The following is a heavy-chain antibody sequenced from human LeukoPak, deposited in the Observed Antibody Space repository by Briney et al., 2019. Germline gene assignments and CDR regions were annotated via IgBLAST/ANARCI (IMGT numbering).Heavy chain of an antibody. CDR3: ATAQHCSGGTCHAWTDAFHV. Sequence: ASVKVSCKASGYTFTGYYMHWVRQAPGQGLEWMGWINPNSGGTNYAQKFQGRVTMTKGTSISTAYMELNALTSDDTAVYYCATAQHCSGGTCHAWTDAFHVWGQGTRVTVSS. D-gene: IGHD2-15*01. V-gene: IGHV1-2*02. J-gene: IGHJ3*01. CDR1: GYTFTGYY. CDR2: INPNSGGT.